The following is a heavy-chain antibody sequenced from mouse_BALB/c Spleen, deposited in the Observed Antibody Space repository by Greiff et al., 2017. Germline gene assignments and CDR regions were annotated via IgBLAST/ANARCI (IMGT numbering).Heavy chain of an antibody. D-gene: IGHD1-1*01. CDR1: GYSITSDYA. V-gene: IGHV3-2*02. J-gene: IGHJ2*01. Sequence: EVKLVESGPGLVKPSQSLSLTCTVTGYSITSDYAWNWIRQFPGNKLEWMGYISYSGSTSYNPSLKSRISITRDTSKNQFFLQLNSVTTEDTATYYCARSDYGSSYCFDYWGQGTTLTVSS. CDR2: ISYSGST. CDR3: ARSDYGSSYCFDY.